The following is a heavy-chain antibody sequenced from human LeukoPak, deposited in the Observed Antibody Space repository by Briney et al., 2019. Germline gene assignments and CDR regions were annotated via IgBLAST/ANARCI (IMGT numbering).Heavy chain of an antibody. D-gene: IGHD6-6*01. CDR2: IGSSGINI. V-gene: IGHV3-48*04. J-gene: IGHJ3*02. CDR1: GFTFSSYT. Sequence: GGSLRLSCAASGFTFSSYTINWVRQAPGKGLEWIAYIGSSGINIYYGEYVKGRFTISRDNAKNSLYLQMNSLRAEDTAVYYCARDPYSSFFGAFDIWGQGTMVTVSS. CDR3: ARDPYSSFFGAFDI.